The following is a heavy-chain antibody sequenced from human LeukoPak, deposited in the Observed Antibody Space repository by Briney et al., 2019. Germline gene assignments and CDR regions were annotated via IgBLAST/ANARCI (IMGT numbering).Heavy chain of an antibody. CDR3: ARYDARYGMDV. CDR1: GFTFSSYA. V-gene: IGHV3-30-3*01. J-gene: IGHJ6*02. D-gene: IGHD1-1*01. Sequence: GGSLRLSCAASGFTFSSYAMHWVRQAPDKGLEWLAVMSYDGGNKYYADSVKGRFTISRDNSNNTLYLQMNSLRAEDTAVYYCARYDARYGMDVWGQRTTVSASS. CDR2: MSYDGGNK.